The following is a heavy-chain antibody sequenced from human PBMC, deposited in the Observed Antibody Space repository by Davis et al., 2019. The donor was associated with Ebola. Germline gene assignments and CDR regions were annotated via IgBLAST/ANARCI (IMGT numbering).Heavy chain of an antibody. CDR1: GYSFTTYA. V-gene: IGHV7-4-1*02. J-gene: IGHJ3*02. Sequence: AASVTVSCKASGYSFTTYAINWVRQAPGQGLQWMGWINFNTGSPTYAQGFTGRFVFSLDTSVSTAYLQINSLKTEDIAVYYCATLPDIWGQGTMVIVSS. CDR3: ATLPDI. CDR2: INFNTGSP.